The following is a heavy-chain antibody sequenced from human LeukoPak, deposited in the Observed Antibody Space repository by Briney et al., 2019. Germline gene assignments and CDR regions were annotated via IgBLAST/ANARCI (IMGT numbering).Heavy chain of an antibody. Sequence: PGGSLRLSCAASGFTFSSYGMHWVRQAPGKGLEWGAVIWYDGSNKYYADSVKGRFTISRDNSKNTLYLQMNSLRAEDTAVYYCARDMGTMVVVVNQFDYWGQGTLVTVSS. CDR3: ARDMGTMVVVVNQFDY. CDR1: GFTFSSYG. J-gene: IGHJ4*02. D-gene: IGHD3-22*01. V-gene: IGHV3-33*01. CDR2: IWYDGSNK.